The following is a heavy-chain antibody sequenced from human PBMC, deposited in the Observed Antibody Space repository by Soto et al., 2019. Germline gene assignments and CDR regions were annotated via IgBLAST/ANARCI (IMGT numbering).Heavy chain of an antibody. D-gene: IGHD5-12*01. V-gene: IGHV3-21*01. Sequence: VQVVESGGGLVKPGGSLRLSCVVSGFTFSTYSMSWVRQAPGEGLEWVSSITSRSDFISYVDSVKGRFTISRDNVKNSVYLQMNSLRAEDTAVYYCAREQVATGAFDIWGQGTMVTVSS. J-gene: IGHJ3*02. CDR2: ITSRSDFI. CDR3: AREQVATGAFDI. CDR1: GFTFSTYS.